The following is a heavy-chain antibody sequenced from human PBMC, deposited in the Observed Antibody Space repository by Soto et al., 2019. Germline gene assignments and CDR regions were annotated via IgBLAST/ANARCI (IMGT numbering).Heavy chain of an antibody. CDR2: INPNSGGT. CDR3: ARASLRLGFDY. J-gene: IGHJ4*02. D-gene: IGHD3-16*01. V-gene: IGHV1-2*04. CDR1: GYTFTGYY. Sequence: ASVKVSCKASGYTFTGYYMHWVRQAPGQGLEWMGWINPNSGGTNCAQKFQGWVTMTRDTSISTAYMGLSRLRSDDTAVYYCARASLRLGFDYWGQGTLVTVSS.